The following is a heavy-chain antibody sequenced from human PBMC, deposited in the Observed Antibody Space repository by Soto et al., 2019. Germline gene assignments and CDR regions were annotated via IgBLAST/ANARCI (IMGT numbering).Heavy chain of an antibody. Sequence: GGSLRLSCAASGFTFSNAWMSWVRQAPGKGLEWVGRIKSKTDGGTTDYAAPVKGRFTISRDDSKNTLYLQMNSLKTEDTAVYYCTTILVGATTFAFDIWGQGTMVTVSS. V-gene: IGHV3-15*01. CDR2: IKSKTDGGTT. CDR1: GFTFSNAW. CDR3: TTILVGATTFAFDI. J-gene: IGHJ3*02. D-gene: IGHD1-26*01.